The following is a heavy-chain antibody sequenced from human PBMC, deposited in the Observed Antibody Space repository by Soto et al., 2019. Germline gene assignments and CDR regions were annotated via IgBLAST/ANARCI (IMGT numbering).Heavy chain of an antibody. CDR1: GFSFSSHS. D-gene: IGHD3-9*01. J-gene: IGHJ1*01. CDR3: ARAKGWPDISFHP. Sequence: EVQLVESGGGLVQPGGFLRLSCAASGFSFSSHSMNWVRQASGKGLEWVSYISSTSSIIYYADSVKGRFTTSRDNAKNSLYLQMNSLRDEDTAVYHCARAKGWPDISFHPSGQGTLVIVSA. CDR2: ISSTSSII. V-gene: IGHV3-48*02.